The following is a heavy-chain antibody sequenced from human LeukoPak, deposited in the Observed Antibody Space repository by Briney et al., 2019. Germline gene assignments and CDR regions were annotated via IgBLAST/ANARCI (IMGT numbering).Heavy chain of an antibody. CDR2: INHSGST. Sequence: SETLSLTCAVYGGSFSGYYWNWIRQPPGKGLEWIGEINHSGSTNYKPSLKSRVTISVDTSKNQFSLKLSSVTAADTAVYYCARGRPDRGYYYRGDWFDPWGQGTLVTVSS. J-gene: IGHJ5*02. V-gene: IGHV4-34*01. D-gene: IGHD3-22*01. CDR1: GGSFSGYY. CDR3: ARGRPDRGYYYRGDWFDP.